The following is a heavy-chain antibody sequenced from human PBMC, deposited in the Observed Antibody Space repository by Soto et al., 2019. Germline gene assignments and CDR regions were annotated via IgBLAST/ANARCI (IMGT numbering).Heavy chain of an antibody. CDR2: TRNKANSYTT. CDR1: GFTFSDHY. CDR3: VSHVVVTLINAFDI. J-gene: IGHJ3*02. V-gene: IGHV3-72*01. D-gene: IGHD2-21*02. Sequence: EVQLVESGGGLVQPGGSLSLSCAASGFTFSDHYMDWVRQAPGKRLEWVGRTRNKANSYTTEYAASVKGRFTISRDDSKNSLYLQMNSLKTEDTAVYYCVSHVVVTLINAFDIWGQGTMVTVSS.